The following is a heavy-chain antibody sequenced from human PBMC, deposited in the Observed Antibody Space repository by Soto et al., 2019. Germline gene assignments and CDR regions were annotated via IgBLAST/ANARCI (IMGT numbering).Heavy chain of an antibody. J-gene: IGHJ6*03. CDR3: ARKLRYFDSQTSRYSYYYYMDV. D-gene: IGHD3-9*01. V-gene: IGHV4-34*01. CDR2: INHSGST. Sequence: SETLSLTCAVYGGSFSGYYWSWIRQPPGKGLEWIGEINHSGSTNYNPSLKSRVTISVDTSKNQFSLKLSSVTAADTAVYYCARKLRYFDSQTSRYSYYYYMDVWGKGTTVTVSS. CDR1: GGSFSGYY.